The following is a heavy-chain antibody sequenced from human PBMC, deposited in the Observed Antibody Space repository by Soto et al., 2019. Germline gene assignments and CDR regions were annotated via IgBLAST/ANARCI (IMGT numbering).Heavy chain of an antibody. D-gene: IGHD2-15*01. CDR3: TIGSWSGVVFDI. J-gene: IGHJ3*02. V-gene: IGHV1-69*02. Sequence: QVQLVQSGAEVKKPGSSVKVSCKDSGGTFSTYSMFWVRQAPGQGLEWMGRIIPMFGIRNYAQRFQDRVTITADKSTATAHMELSSLRSEDTALYYCTIGSWSGVVFDIWGQGTMVTVSS. CDR2: IIPMFGIR. CDR1: GGTFSTYS.